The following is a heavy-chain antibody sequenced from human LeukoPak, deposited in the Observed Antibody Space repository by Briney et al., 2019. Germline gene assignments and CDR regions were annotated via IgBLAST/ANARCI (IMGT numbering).Heavy chain of an antibody. D-gene: IGHD2-21*01. J-gene: IGHJ3*02. V-gene: IGHV3-23*01. CDR3: ANGGVVVIASDAFDI. Sequence: GGSLRLSCAASGFTFSSYAMSWVRQAPGKGLEWVSAISGSGGSTYYADSVKGRFTISRDNSKNTLYLQMNSLRAEDTAVYYCANGGVVVIASDAFDIWGQGTMVTVSS. CDR2: ISGSGGST. CDR1: GFTFSSYA.